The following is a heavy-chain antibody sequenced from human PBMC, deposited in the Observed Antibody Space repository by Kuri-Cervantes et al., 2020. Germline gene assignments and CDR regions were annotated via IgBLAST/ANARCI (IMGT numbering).Heavy chain of an antibody. V-gene: IGHV4-34*01. CDR3: VSENYDSSGYYFGLHY. Sequence: GSLRLSCAVYDGSFNDYYWSWIRQPPGKGLEWIGEINHSGSINYNPSLKSRVTISADTSKNQFSLKLSSVTAADTAVYYCVSENYDSSGYYFGLHYRGQGTLVTVSS. CDR1: DGSFNDYY. CDR2: INHSGSI. J-gene: IGHJ4*02. D-gene: IGHD3-22*01.